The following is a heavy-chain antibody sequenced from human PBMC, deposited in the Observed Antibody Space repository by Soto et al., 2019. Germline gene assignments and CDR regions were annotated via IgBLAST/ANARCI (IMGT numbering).Heavy chain of an antibody. CDR3: ARLPEKYNWFDP. CDR2: IYYSGST. V-gene: IGHV4-39*01. CDR1: GGSISSTSFY. D-gene: IGHD3-10*01. Sequence: QLQLQESGPGLVKPSETLSLTCTVSGGSISSTSFYWGWIRQPPGKGLEWIGTIYYSGSTYYNPSLXXXXXXXXXXXXXXXXXXXXXXTXADTAVYYCARLPEKYNWFDPWGQGTLVTVSS. J-gene: IGHJ5*02.